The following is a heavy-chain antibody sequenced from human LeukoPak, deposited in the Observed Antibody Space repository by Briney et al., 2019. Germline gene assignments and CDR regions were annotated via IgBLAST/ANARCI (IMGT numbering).Heavy chain of an antibody. CDR3: ARAELRGPLSY. D-gene: IGHD1-7*01. CDR2: INHSGST. CDR1: GGSFSGYY. V-gene: IGHV4-34*01. J-gene: IGHJ4*02. Sequence: SETLPLTCAVYGGSFSGYYWSWIRQPPGKGLEWIGEINHSGSTNNNPSLKSRVTISVDTSKNQFSLKLSSVTAADTAVYYCARAELRGPLSYWGQGTLVTVSS.